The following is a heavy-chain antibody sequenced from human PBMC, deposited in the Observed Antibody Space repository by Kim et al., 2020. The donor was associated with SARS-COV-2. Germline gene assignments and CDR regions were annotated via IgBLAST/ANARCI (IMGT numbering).Heavy chain of an antibody. CDR2: IYYSGST. CDR3: ARGDGAYDSSGYLLLRDYGMDV. V-gene: IGHV4-39*01. Sequence: SETLSLTCTVSGGSISSSSYYWGWIRQPPGKGLEWIGSIYYSGSTYYNPSLKSRVTISVDTSKNQFSLKLSSVTAADTAVYYCARGDGAYDSSGYLLLRDYGMDVWGQGTTVTVSS. D-gene: IGHD3-22*01. CDR1: GGSISSSSYY. J-gene: IGHJ6*02.